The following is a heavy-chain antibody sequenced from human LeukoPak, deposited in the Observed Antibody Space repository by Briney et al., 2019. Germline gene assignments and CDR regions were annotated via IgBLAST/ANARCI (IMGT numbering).Heavy chain of an antibody. CDR3: ARDRATVVTPHYFDY. CDR2: ISSSGSTI. J-gene: IGHJ4*02. CDR1: GFTFSDYY. Sequence: GGSLRLSCAASGFTFSDYYMSWNRQAPGKGLEWVSYISSSGSTIYYADSVKGRFTISRDNAKNSLYLQMNSLRAEDTAVYYCARDRATVVTPHYFDYWGQGTLVTVSS. V-gene: IGHV3-11*01. D-gene: IGHD4-23*01.